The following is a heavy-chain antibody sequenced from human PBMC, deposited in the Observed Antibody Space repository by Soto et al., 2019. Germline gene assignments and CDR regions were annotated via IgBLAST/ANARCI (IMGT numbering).Heavy chain of an antibody. Sequence: QVQLVQSGAEVKKPGASVKVSCKASGYTFTSYAMHCVRQAPGQRLEWMGWINAGNGNTKYSQKLQGRVTITRDTSAGTADMELSSLRAEDTAVYYCARVVPSGVRGVIGYYYYYYMDVWGKGTTVTVSS. V-gene: IGHV1-3*01. CDR2: INAGNGNT. CDR3: ARVVPSGVRGVIGYYYYYYMDV. CDR1: GYTFTSYA. D-gene: IGHD3-10*01. J-gene: IGHJ6*03.